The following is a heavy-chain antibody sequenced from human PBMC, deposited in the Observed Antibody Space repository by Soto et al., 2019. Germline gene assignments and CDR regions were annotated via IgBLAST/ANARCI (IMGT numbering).Heavy chain of an antibody. CDR1: GGSISSYY. J-gene: IGHJ6*03. Sequence: ETLSLTCTVSGGSISSYYWSWIRQPPGKGLEWIGYIYYSGSTYYNPPLKSRVTISVDTSKNQFSLKLSSVTAADTAVYYCASPRAGYSSSWYDYYYYYMDVWGKGTTVTVSS. CDR2: IYYSGST. V-gene: IGHV4-59*08. CDR3: ASPRAGYSSSWYDYYYYYMDV. D-gene: IGHD6-13*01.